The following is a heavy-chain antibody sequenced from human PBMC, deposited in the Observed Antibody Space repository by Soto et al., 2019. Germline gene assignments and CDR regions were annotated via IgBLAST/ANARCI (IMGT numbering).Heavy chain of an antibody. CDR3: ARAVSYYNILTGYPFRDYYGMDV. J-gene: IGHJ6*02. Sequence: SETLSLTCAVYGGSFSGYYWSWIRQPPGKGLEWIGEINHSGSTNYNPSLKSRFTISVDTSKNQFSLKLSSVTAADTAVYYCARAVSYYNILTGYPFRDYYGMDVWGQGTTVTVSS. CDR2: INHSGST. CDR1: GGSFSGYY. V-gene: IGHV4-34*01. D-gene: IGHD3-9*01.